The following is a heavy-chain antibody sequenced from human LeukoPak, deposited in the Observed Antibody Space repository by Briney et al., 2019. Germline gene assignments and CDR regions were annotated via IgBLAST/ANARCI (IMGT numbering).Heavy chain of an antibody. CDR3: AKSAVGFFDY. CDR1: GFTFSSYA. V-gene: IGHV3-23*01. Sequence: GGSLRLSCAASGFTFSSYAMNWVRQAPGKGLEWVSGISGGGGSTYYADPVKGRFTISRDNSKNTLYLQMNSLRAEDTAVYYCAKSAVGFFDYWGQGTLVTVSS. CDR2: ISGGGGST. J-gene: IGHJ4*02. D-gene: IGHD1-26*01.